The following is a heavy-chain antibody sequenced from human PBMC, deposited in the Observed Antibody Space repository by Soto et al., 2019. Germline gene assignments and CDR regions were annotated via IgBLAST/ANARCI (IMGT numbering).Heavy chain of an antibody. J-gene: IGHJ6*02. D-gene: IGHD3-22*01. CDR3: ARGRPTYYYDSSGYDLRYPGMDV. CDR1: GYSFTSYW. CDR2: IYPGDSDT. Sequence: GESLKISCKGSGYSFTSYWIGWVRQIPGKRLEWMGIIYPGDSDTRYSPSFQGQLTISADKSISTAYLQWSSLKASDTAVYYCARGRPTYYYDSSGYDLRYPGMDVWGQGPTVTVSS. V-gene: IGHV5-51*01.